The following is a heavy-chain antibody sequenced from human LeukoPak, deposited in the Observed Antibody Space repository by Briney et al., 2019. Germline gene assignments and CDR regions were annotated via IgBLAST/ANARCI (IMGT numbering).Heavy chain of an antibody. CDR1: GDSVSRSSYY. D-gene: IGHD3-22*01. J-gene: IGHJ4*02. Sequence: SETLSLTCTVSGDSVSRSSYYWGWIRQPPGKGLEWIGSIYYSGSTYHNPSLKSRVTISVDTSKNQFSLKMRSVTAADTAVYYCASRSLFYDSSGYYWWGQGTLVTVSS. V-gene: IGHV4-39*01. CDR3: ASRSLFYDSSGYYW. CDR2: IYYSGST.